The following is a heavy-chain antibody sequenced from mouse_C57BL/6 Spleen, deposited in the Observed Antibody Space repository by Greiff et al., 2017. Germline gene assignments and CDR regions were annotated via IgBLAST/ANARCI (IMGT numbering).Heavy chain of an antibody. J-gene: IGHJ1*03. D-gene: IGHD1-1*01. V-gene: IGHV1-39*01. CDR1: GYSFTDYN. CDR2: INPNYGTT. CDR3: AGGYYYGSSYGGYFDV. Sequence: QLQESGPELVKPGASVKISCKASGYSFTDYNMNWVKQSNGKSLEWIGVINPNYGTTSYNQKFKGKATLTVDQSSSTAYMQLNSLTSEDSAVYYCAGGYYYGSSYGGYFDVWGTGTTVTVSS.